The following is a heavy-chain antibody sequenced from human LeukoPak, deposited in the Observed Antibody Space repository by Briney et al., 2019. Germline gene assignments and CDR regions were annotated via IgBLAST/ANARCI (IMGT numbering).Heavy chain of an antibody. D-gene: IGHD2-2*01. CDR2: INHSGST. CDR1: GGSFSGYY. CDR3: ARKATYCGSTSCYENYYYYMDV. Sequence: NPSETLSLTCAVYGGSFSGYYWSWIRQPPGKGLEWIGEINHSGSTNYNPSLKSRVTISVDTSKNQFSLKLSSVTAADTAVYYCARKATYCGSTSCYENYYYYMDVWGKGTTVTVSS. V-gene: IGHV4-34*01. J-gene: IGHJ6*03.